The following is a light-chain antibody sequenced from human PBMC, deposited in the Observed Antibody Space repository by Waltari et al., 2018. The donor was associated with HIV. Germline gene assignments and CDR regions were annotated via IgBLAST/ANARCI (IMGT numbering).Light chain of an antibody. CDR2: WLS. J-gene: IGKJ4*01. CDR3: QQYYDNPLT. Sequence: ITLTQTPDSLPVSLGSRAAINCRSSQSISYTPTQKASLAWYQQKSRQPPKLLMFWLSVRASWVPDRFAGSWSETDFTLTINSVQAEDVAVYFCQQYYDNPLTFGRGTKVEI. V-gene: IGKV4-1*01. CDR1: QSISYTPTQKAS.